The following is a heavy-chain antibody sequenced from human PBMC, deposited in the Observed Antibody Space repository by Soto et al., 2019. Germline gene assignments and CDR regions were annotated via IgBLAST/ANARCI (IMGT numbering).Heavy chain of an antibody. Sequence: QLQLQESGPGLVKPSETLSLTCVVSGGSISSSSDFLGWVRQPPGKGLEWIGTIHYSGSTNYNPSIKSRVTITVDTSKNQIALKLNALKASDTAVYYCARAGAASGTRWYVDLWGRGTLVTFSS. V-gene: IGHV4-39*01. D-gene: IGHD6-13*01. CDR1: GGSISSSSDF. CDR3: ARAGAASGTRWYVDL. J-gene: IGHJ2*01. CDR2: IHYSGST.